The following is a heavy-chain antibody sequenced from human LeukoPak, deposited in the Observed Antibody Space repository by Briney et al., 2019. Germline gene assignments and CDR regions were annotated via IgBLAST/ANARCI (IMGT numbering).Heavy chain of an antibody. J-gene: IGHJ4*02. CDR1: GFTFSSYW. CDR3: ARDYYGSGSHYEN. V-gene: IGHV3-7*03. Sequence: GGSLRLSCAASGFTFSSYWMSWVRQAPGKGLEWVANINQDGSEKFYVDSVKGRFTISRDNAKNSLYLQMSSLRAEDTAVYYCARDYYGSGSHYENWGQGTLVIVSS. D-gene: IGHD3-10*01. CDR2: INQDGSEK.